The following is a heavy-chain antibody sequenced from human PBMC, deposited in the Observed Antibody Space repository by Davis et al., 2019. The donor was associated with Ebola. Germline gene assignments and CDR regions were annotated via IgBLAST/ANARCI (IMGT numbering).Heavy chain of an antibody. V-gene: IGHV3-30-3*01. CDR1: GFTFSSYA. Sequence: PGGSLRLSCAASGFTFSSYAMHWVRQAPGKGLEWVAVISYDGSNKYYADSVKGRFTISRDNSKNTLYLQMNSLRAEDTAVYYCAGDYGDSLFEYWGQGTLVTVSS. CDR3: AGDYGDSLFEY. CDR2: ISYDGSNK. J-gene: IGHJ4*02. D-gene: IGHD4-17*01.